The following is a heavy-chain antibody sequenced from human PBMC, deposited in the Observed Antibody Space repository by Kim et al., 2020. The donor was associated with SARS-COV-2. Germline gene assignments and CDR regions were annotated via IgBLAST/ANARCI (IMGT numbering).Heavy chain of an antibody. D-gene: IGHD6-6*01. CDR2: T. V-gene: IGHV3-23*01. CDR3: AKTSSTFKFPT. J-gene: IGHJ4*02. Sequence: TYYAGSTKGRFTISRDTAKNPLFLQMSSLRADDTAIYYCAKTSSTFKFPTWGQGTLVIVSS.